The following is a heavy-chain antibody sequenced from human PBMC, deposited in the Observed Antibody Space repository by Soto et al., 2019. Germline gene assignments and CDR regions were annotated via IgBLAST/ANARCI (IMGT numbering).Heavy chain of an antibody. J-gene: IGHJ3*02. CDR2: INSDGSST. V-gene: IGHV3-74*01. D-gene: IGHD2-8*01. CDR3: ARAPGVFDAFDI. CDR1: GFTFSSYW. Sequence: PGGSLRLSCAASGFTFSSYWMHWVRQAPGKGLVWVSRINSDGSSTSCADSVKGRFTISRDNAKNTLYLQMNSLRAEDTAVYYCARAPGVFDAFDIWGQGTMVTVSS.